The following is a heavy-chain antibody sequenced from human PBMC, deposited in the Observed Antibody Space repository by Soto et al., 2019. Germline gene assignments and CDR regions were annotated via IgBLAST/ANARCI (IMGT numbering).Heavy chain of an antibody. CDR2: ISGSGGST. J-gene: IGHJ4*02. CDR1: GFTFSNYA. CDR3: ASRNYYESSGYYYWYYFDF. V-gene: IGHV3-23*01. D-gene: IGHD3-22*01. Sequence: EVQLLESGGGFVQPGGSLRLSCAASGFTFSNYAMSWVRQAPGKGLEWVSAISGSGGSTYYADSVKGRFTISRDNSKNTLYLQMNRLGAEDTAVYYCASRNYYESSGYYYWYYFDFWGQGTLVTVSS.